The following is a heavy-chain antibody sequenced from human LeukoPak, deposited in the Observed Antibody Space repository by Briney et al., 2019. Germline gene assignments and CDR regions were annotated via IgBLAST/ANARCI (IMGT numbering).Heavy chain of an antibody. D-gene: IGHD2-15*01. J-gene: IGHJ4*02. Sequence: PETLSLTCTVPGGSISSSSYYSGWIRQPPGKGLEWLASIYYSGSSYYNTSLKSRVTKSVDTAKSQFSLKLSTVTDADTAVYYCASAAETLGYCSGGSCYASRPFDYWGQGTLVTVSS. CDR2: IYYSGSS. CDR3: ASAAETLGYCSGGSCYASRPFDY. V-gene: IGHV4-39*01. CDR1: GGSISSSSYY.